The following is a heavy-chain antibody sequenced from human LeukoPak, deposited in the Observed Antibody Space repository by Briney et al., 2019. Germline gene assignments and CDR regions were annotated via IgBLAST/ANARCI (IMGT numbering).Heavy chain of an antibody. CDR1: GFTFDDYA. CDR3: AKATAPGDSSGWYDY. D-gene: IGHD6-19*01. V-gene: IGHV3-9*01. J-gene: IGHJ4*02. CDR2: ISWNSGSI. Sequence: GGSLRLSCAASGFTFDDYAMHWVRQAPVKGLEWVSGISWNSGSIGYADSVKGRFTISRDNAKNSLYLQMNSLRAEDTALYYCAKATAPGDSSGWYDYWGQGTLVTVSS.